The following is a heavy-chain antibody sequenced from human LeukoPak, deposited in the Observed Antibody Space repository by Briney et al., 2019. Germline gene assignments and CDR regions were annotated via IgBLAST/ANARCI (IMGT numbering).Heavy chain of an antibody. J-gene: IGHJ6*04. V-gene: IGHV1-18*04. Sequence: GASVKVSCKASGYTFTSYGISWVRQAPGQGLEWMGWISAYNGNTNYAQKLQGRVTMTTDTSTSTAYMELRSLRSDGTAVYYCARDPLYCSGGSCSAVSYYYYGMDVWGKGPTVTAPS. D-gene: IGHD2-15*01. CDR1: GYTFTSYG. CDR2: ISAYNGNT. CDR3: ARDPLYCSGGSCSAVSYYYYGMDV.